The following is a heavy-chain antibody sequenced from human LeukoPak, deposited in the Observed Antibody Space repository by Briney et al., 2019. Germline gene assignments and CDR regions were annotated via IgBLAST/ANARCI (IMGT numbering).Heavy chain of an antibody. V-gene: IGHV4-4*08. J-gene: IGHJ4*02. CDR1: GDSISPYF. CDR3: ARRQIYFDY. CDR2: VYTDGST. Sequence: SETLSLTCTVSGDSISPYFWSWIRQPPGKGLEWIGYVYTDGSTKYNPSLKSRVTISLDTSKNQLSLKLSSVTAADTAVYYCARRQIYFDYWGQGTLVTVSS.